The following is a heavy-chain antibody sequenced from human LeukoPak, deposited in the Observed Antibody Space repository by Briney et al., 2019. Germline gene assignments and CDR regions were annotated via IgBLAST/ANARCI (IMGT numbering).Heavy chain of an antibody. D-gene: IGHD3-9*01. CDR3: ARPVLRYFDWLDFFDY. CDR2: IEQDGSEK. V-gene: IGHV3-7*01. Sequence: PGGSLRLSCAASGFTFSSYWMSWVRQAPGKGLEWVANIEQDGSEKYYVDSVKGRFTISRDNAKNSLYLQMNSLRAEDTAVYYCARPVLRYFDWLDFFDYWGQGTLVTVSS. J-gene: IGHJ4*02. CDR1: GFTFSSYW.